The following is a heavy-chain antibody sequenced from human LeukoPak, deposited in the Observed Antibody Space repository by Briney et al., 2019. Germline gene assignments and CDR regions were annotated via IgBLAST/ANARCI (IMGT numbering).Heavy chain of an antibody. J-gene: IGHJ3*02. D-gene: IGHD2-15*01. CDR3: ARGPIVVVVAATPGAFDI. CDR2: ISYDGSNK. V-gene: IGHV3-30-3*01. Sequence: PGGSLRLSCVTSGFSFSSYWMHWVRQVPGKGLEWVAVISYDGSNKYYADSVKGRFTISRDNSKNTLYLQMNSLRAEDTAVYYCARGPIVVVVAATPGAFDIWGQGTMVTVPS. CDR1: GFSFSSYW.